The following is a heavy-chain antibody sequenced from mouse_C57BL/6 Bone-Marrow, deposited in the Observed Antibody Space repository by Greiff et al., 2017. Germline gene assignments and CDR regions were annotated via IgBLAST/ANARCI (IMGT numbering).Heavy chain of an antibody. CDR3: TRWGGPPFAY. CDR1: GYTFTDYE. J-gene: IGHJ3*01. Sequence: VKLMESGAELVRPGASVTLSCKASGYTFTDYEMHWVKQTPVHGLEWIGAIDPETGGTAYNQKFKGKAILTADKSSSTAYMELRSLTSEDSAVYYWTRWGGPPFAYWGQGTLVTVSA. CDR2: IDPETGGT. V-gene: IGHV1-15*01.